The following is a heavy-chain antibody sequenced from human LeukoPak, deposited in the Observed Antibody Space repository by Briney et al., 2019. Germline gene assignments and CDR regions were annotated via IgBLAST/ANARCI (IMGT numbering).Heavy chain of an antibody. D-gene: IGHD2-15*01. CDR1: GFTFSSYW. J-gene: IGHJ4*02. CDR3: ARAGGGGPNDY. CDR2: INSDGSST. Sequence: GGSLRLSCAASGFTFSSYWMHWVRQAPGKGLVWVSRINSDGSSTSYADSVKGRFTISRDNAKNTLYLQMNSLRAEDTAVYYCARAGGGGPNDYWGQGTLVTVSS. V-gene: IGHV3-74*01.